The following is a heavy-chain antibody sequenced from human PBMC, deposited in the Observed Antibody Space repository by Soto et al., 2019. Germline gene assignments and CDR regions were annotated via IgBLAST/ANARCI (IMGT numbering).Heavy chain of an antibody. V-gene: IGHV3-23*01. CDR3: EKGGSYFDSSGYVDY. J-gene: IGHJ4*02. CDR2: ISSSGVNT. Sequence: EVQLLESEGGLVQPGGSLRLSCVASGFTCSSYAMRWVRQAPGKGLEWVSAISSSGVNTYNADSVKGRCTISRDNSKKMLYLQRSSIRADDTAVYYCEKGGSYFDSSGYVDYWGLGTLVTFSS. CDR1: GFTCSSYA. D-gene: IGHD3-22*01.